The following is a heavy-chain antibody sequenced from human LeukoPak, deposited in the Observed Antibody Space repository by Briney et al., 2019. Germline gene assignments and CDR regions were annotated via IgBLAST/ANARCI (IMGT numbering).Heavy chain of an antibody. CDR3: AKESREAAVAGHAGFDY. CDR1: GFTFSSYA. V-gene: IGHV3-23*01. D-gene: IGHD6-19*01. CDR2: ISGSGGST. Sequence: GGSLRLSCAASGFTFSSYAMSWVRQAPGKGLEWVSAISGSGGSTYYADSVKGRFTISRDNSKNTLYLQMNSLRAEDTAVYYCAKESREAAVAGHAGFDYWGQGTLVTVSS. J-gene: IGHJ4*02.